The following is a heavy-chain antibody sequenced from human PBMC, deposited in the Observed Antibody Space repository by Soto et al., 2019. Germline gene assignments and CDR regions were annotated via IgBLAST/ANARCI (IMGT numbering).Heavy chain of an antibody. J-gene: IGHJ4*02. D-gene: IGHD4-17*01. Sequence: QVQLVESGGGVVQPGRSLRLSCAASGFTFSSYAMHWVRQAPGKGLEWVAVISYDGSNKYYADSVKGRFTISRDNSKNTLYLQMHSLRAEDTAVYYCAREMYGDYAYFDYWGQGTLVTVSS. V-gene: IGHV3-30-3*01. CDR1: GFTFSSYA. CDR3: AREMYGDYAYFDY. CDR2: ISYDGSNK.